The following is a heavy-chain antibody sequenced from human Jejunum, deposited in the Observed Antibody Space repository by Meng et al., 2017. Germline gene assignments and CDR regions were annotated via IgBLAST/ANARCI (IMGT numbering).Heavy chain of an antibody. CDR2: VWPSGAT. V-gene: IGHV4-4*02. Sequence: VPLPEWGPGLVKPSGTLSLTCTVSGVSTTAPFYWTWIRQAPGKGLEWIGEVWPSGATYYNPSLSSRITISIDTSNNQFSLEVAFLTAADTAVYYCARAIRERYFDSWGQGTLVTLL. D-gene: IGHD1-14*01. CDR1: GVSTTAPFY. CDR3: ARAIRERYFDS. J-gene: IGHJ4*02.